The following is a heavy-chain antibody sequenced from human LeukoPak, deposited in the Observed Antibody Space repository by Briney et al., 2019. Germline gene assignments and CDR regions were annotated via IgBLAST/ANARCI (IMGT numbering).Heavy chain of an antibody. Sequence: SETLSLTCTVSGGSISSGGFYWSWIRQPPGKGLEWIGYIYYSGSSNYNPSLKSRVTISIDTSKSQFSLKLTSVTAADTAVYYCARRRYTSGFLDYWGQGTLVTVSS. D-gene: IGHD3-22*01. J-gene: IGHJ4*02. V-gene: IGHV4-61*08. CDR2: IYYSGSS. CDR3: ARRRYTSGFLDY. CDR1: GGSISSGGFY.